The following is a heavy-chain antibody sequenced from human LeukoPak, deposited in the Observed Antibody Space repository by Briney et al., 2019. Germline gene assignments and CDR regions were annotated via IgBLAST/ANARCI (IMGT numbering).Heavy chain of an antibody. J-gene: IGHJ4*02. V-gene: IGHV3-30*04. CDR1: GFTFSSYA. CDR2: ISYDGSNE. Sequence: PGGSLRLSCAASGFTFSSYAMHWVRQAPGKGLEWVAVISYDGSNEYYADSVKGRSTISRDNAKNSLYLQMNSLRAEDTAVYYCARGGTFVAAPDYWGQGTLVTVSS. CDR3: ARGGTFVAAPDY. D-gene: IGHD6-6*01.